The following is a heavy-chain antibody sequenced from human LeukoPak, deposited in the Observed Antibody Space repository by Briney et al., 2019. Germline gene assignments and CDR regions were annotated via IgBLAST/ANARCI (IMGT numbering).Heavy chain of an antibody. J-gene: IGHJ4*02. CDR3: ARDRGSSWYVDY. V-gene: IGHV1-2*02. Sequence: GASVKVSCKASGYTFTGYYMHWVRQAPGQGLEWMGWINPNSGGTNYAQKFQDRVTMTGDTSISTAYMELSRLRSDDTAVYYCARDRGSSWYVDYWGQGTLVTVSS. CDR2: INPNSGGT. D-gene: IGHD6-13*01. CDR1: GYTFTGYY.